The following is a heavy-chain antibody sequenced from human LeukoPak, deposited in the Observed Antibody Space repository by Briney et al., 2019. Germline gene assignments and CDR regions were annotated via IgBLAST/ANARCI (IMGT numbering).Heavy chain of an antibody. CDR1: GGSISSGGYY. V-gene: IGHV4-31*03. CDR3: ARDQSGEGDYYYGMDV. D-gene: IGHD3-10*01. J-gene: IGHJ6*02. Sequence: PSETLSLTCTVSGGSISSGGYYWSWIRQHPGKGLEWIGYIYYSGSTYYNPSLKSRVTISVDTSKNQFSLKLSSVTAADTAVYYCARDQSGEGDYYYGMDVWGQGTTVTVSS. CDR2: IYYSGST.